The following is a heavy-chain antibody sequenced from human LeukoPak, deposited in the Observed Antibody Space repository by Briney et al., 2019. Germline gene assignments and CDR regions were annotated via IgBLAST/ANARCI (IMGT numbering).Heavy chain of an antibody. V-gene: IGHV1-2*02. CDR3: ATTSYCSGGSCYSEDY. D-gene: IGHD2-15*01. CDR1: GYTFTGYY. CDR2: INPNSGRT. J-gene: IGHJ4*02. Sequence: ASVKVSCKASGYTFTGYYMHWVRQAPGQGLEWMGWINPNSGRTNYAQKFQGRVTMTRDTSISTAYMELSRLRSDDTAVYYCATTSYCSGGSCYSEDYWGQGTLVTVSS.